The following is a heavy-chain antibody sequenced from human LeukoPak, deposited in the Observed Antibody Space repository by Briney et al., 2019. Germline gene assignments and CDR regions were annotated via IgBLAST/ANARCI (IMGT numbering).Heavy chain of an antibody. D-gene: IGHD3-10*01. CDR3: ARELLWFGELQFPFDY. CDR2: INPSSGGT. Sequence: GASVKVSCKASGYTFTGYYMHWVRQAPGQGLEWMGWINPSSGGTNYAQKFQGRVTMTRDTSISTAYMELSRLRSDDTAVYYCARELLWFGELQFPFDYWGQGTLVTVSS. J-gene: IGHJ4*02. V-gene: IGHV1-2*02. CDR1: GYTFTGYY.